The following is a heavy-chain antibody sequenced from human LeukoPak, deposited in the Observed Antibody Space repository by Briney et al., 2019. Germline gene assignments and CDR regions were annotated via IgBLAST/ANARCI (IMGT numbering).Heavy chain of an antibody. V-gene: IGHV1-2*02. Sequence: ASVKVSCKASGYSLTGYYMHWVRQAPGQGLEWMGWINPNSGGTNYAQKFQGRVTMTRDTSISTAYMELSRLRSDDTAVYYCARAYYGSGSYVDYWGQGTLVTVSS. CDR1: GYSLTGYY. CDR2: INPNSGGT. D-gene: IGHD3-10*01. J-gene: IGHJ4*02. CDR3: ARAYYGSGSYVDY.